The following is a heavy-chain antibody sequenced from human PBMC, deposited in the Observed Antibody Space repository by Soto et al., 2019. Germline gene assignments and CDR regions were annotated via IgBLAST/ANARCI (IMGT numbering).Heavy chain of an antibody. D-gene: IGHD1-26*01. CDR3: ARPYYPRGHDAFDI. CDR1: GDSTNKSNYY. J-gene: IGHJ3*02. Sequence: QLQLQESGPGLVKPSETLSLTCTVSGDSTNKSNYYWAWIRQPPGKGLQWIGNIYYSGNTYYNPSLKSRITMFVDTSKNQFSLRLTSVTATDTAVYYCARPYYPRGHDAFDIWGPGTMVTVSS. V-gene: IGHV4-39*01. CDR2: IYYSGNT.